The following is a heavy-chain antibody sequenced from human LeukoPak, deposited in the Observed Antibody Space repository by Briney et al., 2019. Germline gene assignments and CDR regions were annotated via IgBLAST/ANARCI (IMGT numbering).Heavy chain of an antibody. V-gene: IGHV1-2*04. Sequence: ASVRVSCKASGYTVTRYYMHWVGQAPGQGLEWLGWINPNSGGTNYEQKFQGWVTMTRDTSISTAYMELSRLRSDDTAVYYCARGGPIMITFGGVIVIDHDVAFDIWGQGTMVTVSS. CDR1: GYTVTRYY. D-gene: IGHD3-16*02. CDR2: INPNSGGT. CDR3: ARGGPIMITFGGVIVIDHDVAFDI. J-gene: IGHJ3*02.